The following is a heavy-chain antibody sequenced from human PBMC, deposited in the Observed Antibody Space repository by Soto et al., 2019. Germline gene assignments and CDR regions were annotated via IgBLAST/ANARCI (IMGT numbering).Heavy chain of an antibody. CDR1: GGTFSSYA. Sequence: GASVKVSCKASGGTFSSYAISLVRQAPGQGLEWMGGIIPIFGTANYAQKFQGRVTITADESTSTAYMELSSLRSEDTAVYYCASRKAVAGNYYYYGMEVWGQGTTVTVSS. V-gene: IGHV1-69*13. D-gene: IGHD6-19*01. CDR3: ASRKAVAGNYYYYGMEV. CDR2: IIPIFGTA. J-gene: IGHJ6*02.